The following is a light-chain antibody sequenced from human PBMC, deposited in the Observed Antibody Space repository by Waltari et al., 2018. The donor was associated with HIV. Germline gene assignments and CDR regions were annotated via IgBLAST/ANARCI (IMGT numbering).Light chain of an antibody. CDR2: DVN. Sequence: QSALTQPRSVSGSPGQSVTISCTGTSSDAGGSNYVSWYQQHPGKAPRLMIYDVNRRPSGVPGRFAGSKSGNTASLTISGLQAEDEADYYCCSYAGSYTYVFGTGAEVTVL. J-gene: IGLJ1*01. CDR3: CSYAGSYTYV. CDR1: SSDAGGSNY. V-gene: IGLV2-11*01.